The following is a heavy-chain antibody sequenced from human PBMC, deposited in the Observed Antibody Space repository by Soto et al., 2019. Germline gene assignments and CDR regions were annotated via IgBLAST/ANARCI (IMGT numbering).Heavy chain of an antibody. D-gene: IGHD3-3*01. Sequence: ASVKVSCKASGYTFTSYAMHWVRQAPGQRLEWMGWINAGNGNTKYSQKFQGRVTITRDTSASTAYMELSSLRSEDTAVYYCARGNYDFWSGPRYYGMDVWGQGTTVTVSS. CDR2: INAGNGNT. J-gene: IGHJ6*02. CDR1: GYTFTSYA. CDR3: ARGNYDFWSGPRYYGMDV. V-gene: IGHV1-3*01.